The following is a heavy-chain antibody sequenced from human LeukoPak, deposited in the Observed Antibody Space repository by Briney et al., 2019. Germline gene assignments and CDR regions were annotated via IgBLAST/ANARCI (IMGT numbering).Heavy chain of an antibody. CDR2: INAGNGNT. Sequence: ASVKVSCKASGYTFTSYAMHWVRQAPGQRLEWMGWINAGNGNTKYSQKFQGRVTITRDTSASTAYMELSSLRSEDTAVYYCATQAEILDAFDIWGQGTMVTASS. D-gene: IGHD5-24*01. CDR1: GYTFTSYA. J-gene: IGHJ3*02. V-gene: IGHV1-3*01. CDR3: ATQAEILDAFDI.